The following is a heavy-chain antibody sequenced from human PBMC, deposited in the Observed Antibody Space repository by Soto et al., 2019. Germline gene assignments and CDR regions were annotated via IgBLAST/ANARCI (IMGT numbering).Heavy chain of an antibody. CDR2: IWYDGSNK. D-gene: IGHD4-17*01. V-gene: IGHV3-33*01. CDR1: GFTFRSYG. Sequence: QVQLVESGGGVVQPGRSLRLSCAASGFTFRSYGMHWVRQAPGKGLEWVAAIWYDGSNKYYADSVKGRFTFSRDNSKNMLYLQMNSLTVEDTAVYYCARDGVDGDHDAFDIWGQGTMVTVSS. CDR3: ARDGVDGDHDAFDI. J-gene: IGHJ3*02.